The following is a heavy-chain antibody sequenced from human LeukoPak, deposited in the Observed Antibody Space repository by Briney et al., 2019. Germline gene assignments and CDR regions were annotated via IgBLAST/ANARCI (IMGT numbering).Heavy chain of an antibody. D-gene: IGHD2-15*01. CDR1: GFTFSDYY. J-gene: IGHJ5*02. CDR3: TRARDRVVVAANRFDP. Sequence: GGSLRLSCAASGFTFSDYYMSWFRQAPGKGLEWVGFIRSKAYGGTTEYAASVKGRFTISRDDSKSIAYLQMNSLKTEDTAVYYCTRARDRVVVAANRFDPWGQGTLVTVSS. V-gene: IGHV3-49*03. CDR2: IRSKAYGGTT.